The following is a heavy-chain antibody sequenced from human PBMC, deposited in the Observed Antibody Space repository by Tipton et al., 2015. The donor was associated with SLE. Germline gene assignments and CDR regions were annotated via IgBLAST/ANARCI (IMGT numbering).Heavy chain of an antibody. CDR2: IWYDGSHT. CDR3: ARDRIATAYYYYMDV. D-gene: IGHD5-24*01. Sequence: SLRLSCAASGFTFNTHGMHWVRQAPGKGLEWVAIIWYDGSHTYYADSVKGRFNISRDNSKNTLYLQMNSLRAEDTAVYYCARDRIATAYYYYMDVWGKGTTVTVSS. J-gene: IGHJ6*03. CDR1: GFTFNTHG. V-gene: IGHV3-33*08.